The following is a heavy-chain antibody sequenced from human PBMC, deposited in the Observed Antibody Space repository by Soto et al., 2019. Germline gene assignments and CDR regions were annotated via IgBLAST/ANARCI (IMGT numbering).Heavy chain of an antibody. Sequence: QVQLVQSGPEVKKPGASVKFSCKASGYIFTKYDISWIRQAPGQGLEWMGWISSNTGNTDSEQSFQGRVTLPTDTSSSSAYMELRSMTSADAAVYYCARVTYGTSVGGLAWFGAWGQGSVVTVSS. CDR2: ISSNTGNT. CDR3: ARVTYGTSVGGLAWFGA. CDR1: GYIFTKYD. J-gene: IGHJ5*02. V-gene: IGHV1-18*01. D-gene: IGHD3-10*01.